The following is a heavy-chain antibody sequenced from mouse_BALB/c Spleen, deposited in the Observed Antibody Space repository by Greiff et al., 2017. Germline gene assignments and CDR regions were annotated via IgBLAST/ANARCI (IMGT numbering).Heavy chain of an antibody. J-gene: IGHJ4*01. CDR3: ARGCDYRPYAMDY. Sequence: QVQLQQSGPELVRPGVSVKISCKGSGYTFTDYAMHWVKQSHAKSLEWIGVISTYSGNTNYNQKFKGKATMTVDKSSSTAYMELARLTSEDSAIYYCARGCDYRPYAMDYWGQGTSVTVSS. V-gene: IGHV1-67*01. CDR1: GYTFTDYA. D-gene: IGHD2-4*01. CDR2: ISTYSGNT.